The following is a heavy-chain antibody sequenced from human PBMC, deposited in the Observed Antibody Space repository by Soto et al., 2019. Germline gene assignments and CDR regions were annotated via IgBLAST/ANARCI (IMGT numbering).Heavy chain of an antibody. V-gene: IGHV3-48*01. CDR2: ISTTTSSI. Sequence: EVQLVESGGGLVQPGGSLRLSCAASGFSFSSYSMNWVRQAPGKGLEWVSYISTTTSSISYADSVKGRFTIYRDNAKNSLYLQRNSLRAEDTAVYYCARGCSSGTCYEFDYWGQGTLVTVSS. D-gene: IGHD2-15*01. CDR1: GFSFSSYS. CDR3: ARGCSSGTCYEFDY. J-gene: IGHJ4*02.